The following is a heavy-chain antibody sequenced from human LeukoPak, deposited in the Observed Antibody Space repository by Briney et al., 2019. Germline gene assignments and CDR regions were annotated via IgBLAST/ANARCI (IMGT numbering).Heavy chain of an antibody. V-gene: IGHV3-7*01. CDR2: INQDGSEK. D-gene: IGHD2-15*01. CDR1: GFTFSSYW. J-gene: IGHJ5*02. Sequence: QPGGSLRLSCAASGFTFSSYWMSWVRQAPGKGLEWVANINQDGSEKYYVDSVKGRFTISRDNAKNSLYLQMNSLRAEDTAVYYCAREGCSGGSCYHNWFDPWGQGTLVTVSS. CDR3: AREGCSGGSCYHNWFDP.